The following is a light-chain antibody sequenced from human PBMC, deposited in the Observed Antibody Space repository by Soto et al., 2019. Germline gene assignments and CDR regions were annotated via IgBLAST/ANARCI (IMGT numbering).Light chain of an antibody. V-gene: IGLV2-14*01. J-gene: IGLJ1*01. CDR1: SSDVGGYNY. CDR3: SSYTSSTTLV. Sequence: QSALTQPASVSGSPGQSITISCTGTSSDVGGYNYVSWYQQHPGKAPKLVIYEVSNRPSGVSNRFSGSKSVNTASLTISGLQAEDEADYYCSSYTSSTTLVFGTATKLTVL. CDR2: EVS.